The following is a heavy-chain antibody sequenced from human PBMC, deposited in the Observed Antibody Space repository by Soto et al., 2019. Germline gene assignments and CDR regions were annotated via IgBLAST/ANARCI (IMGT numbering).Heavy chain of an antibody. CDR1: GFTFSSYA. D-gene: IGHD5-18*01. CDR3: ARDFGYSYGI. J-gene: IGHJ4*02. CDR2: ISYDGSNK. V-gene: IGHV3-30-3*01. Sequence: VQLVESGGGLVQPGGSLRLSCAASGFTFSSYAMHWVRQAPGKGLEWVAVISYDGSNKYYADSVKGRFTISRDNSKNTLYLQMNSLRAEDTAVYYCARDFGYSYGIWGQGTLVTVSS.